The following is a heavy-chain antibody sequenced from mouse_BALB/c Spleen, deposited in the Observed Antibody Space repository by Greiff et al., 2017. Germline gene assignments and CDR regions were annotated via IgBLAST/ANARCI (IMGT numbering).Heavy chain of an antibody. CDR2: ISSGGGST. CDR3: ARQRGFTVGYFDV. V-gene: IGHV5-12-1*01. Sequence: DVMLVESGGGLVKPGGSLKLSCAASGFAFSSYDMSWVRQTPEKRLEWVAYISSGGGSTYYPDTVKGRFTISRDNAKNTLYLQMSSLKSEDTAMYYCARQRGFTVGYFDVWGAGTTVTVSS. CDR1: GFAFSSYD. J-gene: IGHJ1*01.